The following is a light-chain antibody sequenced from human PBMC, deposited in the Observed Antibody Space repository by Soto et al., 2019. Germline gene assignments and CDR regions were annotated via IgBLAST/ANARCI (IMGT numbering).Light chain of an antibody. V-gene: IGKV3-20*01. J-gene: IGKJ1*01. CDR2: GAS. Sequence: EIVLTQSPGTLSLSPGERATLSCRASQSVSNNYLAWYQQKPGQASRLLIYGASSRATGIPDRFSGSGSGTDFTLTISRLEPEDFAVYYCQQYGSSPWTFGQGTKVEIK. CDR1: QSVSNNY. CDR3: QQYGSSPWT.